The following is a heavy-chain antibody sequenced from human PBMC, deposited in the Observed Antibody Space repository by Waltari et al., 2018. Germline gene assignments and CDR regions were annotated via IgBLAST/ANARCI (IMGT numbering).Heavy chain of an antibody. CDR2: IRDGVAFP. Sequence: QLVESGGGLERPGGSLRLSCAASGFTFSTYVMNWVRQAPGEGLEWVSVIRDGVAFPYYADSVKCRFTISRDNSKNTLFLQMNSLRAEDTAVYYCAKRGGGQQGYFDFWGRGTLVTVSS. CDR3: AKRGGGQQGYFDF. D-gene: IGHD3-16*01. J-gene: IGHJ4*02. V-gene: IGHV3-23*04. CDR1: GFTFSTYV.